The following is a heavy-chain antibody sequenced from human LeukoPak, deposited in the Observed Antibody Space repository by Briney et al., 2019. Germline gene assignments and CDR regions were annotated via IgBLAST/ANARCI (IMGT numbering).Heavy chain of an antibody. CDR1: GGSFSGYY. D-gene: IGHD6-13*01. Sequence: PSETLSLTCAVYGGSFSGYYWSWIRQPPGKGLEWIGEINRSGSTNYNPSLKSRVTISVDTSKNQFSLKLSSVTAADTAVYYCARHGYSSSWYGYYFDYWGQGTLVTVSS. CDR2: INRSGST. J-gene: IGHJ4*02. V-gene: IGHV4-34*01. CDR3: ARHGYSSSWYGYYFDY.